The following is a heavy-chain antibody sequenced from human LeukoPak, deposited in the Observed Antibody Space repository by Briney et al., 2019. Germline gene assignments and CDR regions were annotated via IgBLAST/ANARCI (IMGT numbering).Heavy chain of an antibody. CDR3: ARVRSVYSRPYYFDY. D-gene: IGHD6-13*01. V-gene: IGHV1-8*03. CDR2: MNPNSGNT. Sequence: ASVKVSCKASGYTFTSYDTNWVRQATGQGLEWMGWMNPNSGNTGYAQKFQGRVTITRNTSISTAYMELSSLRSEDTAVYYCARVRSVYSRPYYFDYWGQGTLVTVSS. CDR1: GYTFTSYD. J-gene: IGHJ4*02.